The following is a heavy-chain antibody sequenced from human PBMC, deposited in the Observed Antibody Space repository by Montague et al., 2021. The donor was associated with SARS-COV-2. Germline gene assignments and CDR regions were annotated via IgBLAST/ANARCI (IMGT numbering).Heavy chain of an antibody. V-gene: IGHV3-7*01. Sequence: SLRLSCAASGFTFSSYWMSWVRQAPGKGLEWVANIKQDGSEKYYVDSVKGRFTISRDNSKNSLYLQMNSLRAEDTAVYYCARDRGSYYDFWSGYWYMDVWGKGTPVTVSS. J-gene: IGHJ6*03. CDR2: IKQDGSEK. D-gene: IGHD3-3*01. CDR3: ARDRGSYYDFWSGYWYMDV. CDR1: GFTFSSYW.